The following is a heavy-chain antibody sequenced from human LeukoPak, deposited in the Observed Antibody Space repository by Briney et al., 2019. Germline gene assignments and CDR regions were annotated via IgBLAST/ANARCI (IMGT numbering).Heavy chain of an antibody. Sequence: GRSLRLSCAASGFTFDDYAMHWVRQAPGKGLEWVSGISWNSGSIGYADSVKGRFTISRDNAKNSLYLQMNSLRAEDTALYYCAKDIGLMLAEGYMDVWGKGTTVTVSS. CDR3: AKDIGLMLAEGYMDV. CDR2: ISWNSGSI. D-gene: IGHD2-8*01. CDR1: GFTFDDYA. J-gene: IGHJ6*03. V-gene: IGHV3-9*01.